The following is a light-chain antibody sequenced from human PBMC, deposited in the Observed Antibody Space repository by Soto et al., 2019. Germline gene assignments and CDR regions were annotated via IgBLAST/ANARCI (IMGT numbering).Light chain of an antibody. V-gene: IGLV1-40*01. CDR1: SSNIGAGYN. J-gene: IGLJ3*02. CDR3: QSFDGSLSGWV. Sequence: QSVLTQPPSVSGAPGQRVTISCTGSSSNIGAGYNVHWYQHLPGTAPTLLIYDNNIRPSGVPDRFSGSKSGTSASLAITGLQAGDEADYYCQSFDGSLSGWVFGGGTKVTVL. CDR2: DNN.